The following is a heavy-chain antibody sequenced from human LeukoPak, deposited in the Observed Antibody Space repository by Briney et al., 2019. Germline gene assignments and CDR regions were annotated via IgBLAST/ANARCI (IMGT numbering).Heavy chain of an antibody. D-gene: IGHD2-8*01. CDR3: ASLVGYCTNGVCRGWFDP. J-gene: IGHJ5*02. V-gene: IGHV4-39*07. CDR2: IYYSGST. Sequence: SETLSLTCTVSGGSISSSSYYWGWIRQPPGKGLEGIGSIYYSGSTYYNPSLKSRVTISVDTSKNQFSLKLSSVTAADTAVYYCASLVGYCTNGVCRGWFDPWGQGTLVTVSS. CDR1: GGSISSSSYY.